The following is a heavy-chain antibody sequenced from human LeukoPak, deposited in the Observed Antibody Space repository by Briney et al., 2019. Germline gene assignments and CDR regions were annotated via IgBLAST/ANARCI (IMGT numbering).Heavy chain of an antibody. D-gene: IGHD1-14*01. CDR2: MNPNSGNT. J-gene: IGHJ6*02. Sequence: ASVKVSCKASGGTFSSYAISWVRQAPGQGLEWMGWMNPNSGNTGYAQKFQGRVTMTRNTSISTAYMELSSLRSEDTAVYYCARASLPVDYGMDVWGQGTTVTVSS. V-gene: IGHV1-8*02. CDR1: GGTFSSYA. CDR3: ARASLPVDYGMDV.